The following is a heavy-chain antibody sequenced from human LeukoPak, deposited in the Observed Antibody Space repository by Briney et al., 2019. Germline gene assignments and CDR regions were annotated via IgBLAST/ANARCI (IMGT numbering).Heavy chain of an antibody. CDR2: IHYEGSNK. Sequence: GGSLRLSCAASGFTFSSYAMHWVRQAPGKGLDWVAFIHYEGSNKYYADSVKGRFTISRDDSKNTLYLQMNSLRAEDTAVYYCAREYYDFWSGYPLDYWGQGTLVTVSS. CDR1: GFTFSSYA. J-gene: IGHJ4*02. V-gene: IGHV3-30*04. D-gene: IGHD3-3*01. CDR3: AREYYDFWSGYPLDY.